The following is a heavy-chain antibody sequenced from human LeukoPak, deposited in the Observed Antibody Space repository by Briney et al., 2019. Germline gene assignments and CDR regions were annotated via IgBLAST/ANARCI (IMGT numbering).Heavy chain of an antibody. CDR3: ARVAVAFDY. J-gene: IGHJ4*02. D-gene: IGHD6-19*01. V-gene: IGHV4-34*01. CDR1: GGSFSGYY. CDR2: INHSGSS. Sequence: SETLSLTCAVYGGSFSGYYWSWIRQPPGKGLEWIGEINHSGSSNYNPSLKSRVTISVDTSKNQFSLKLSSVTAADTAVYYCARVAVAFDYWGQGTLVTVSS.